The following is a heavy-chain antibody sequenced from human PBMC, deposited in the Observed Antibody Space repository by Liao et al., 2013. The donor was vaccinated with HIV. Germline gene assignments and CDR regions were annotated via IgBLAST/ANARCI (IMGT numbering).Heavy chain of an antibody. CDR2: IYTGMSTTGTT. Sequence: QVRLQESGPGLVKPSQTLSLTCTVSGDLIRRDNYYWTWIRQPAGKGLEWIGHIYTGMSTTGTTNYNPSLKSRVSISADTSSNHVSLKLTSVTAADTAVYYCATFNPEVGLRPYWYFDLWAVAPWSLSPQ. J-gene: IGHJ2*01. V-gene: IGHV4-61*02. CDR3: ATFNPEVGLRPYWYFDL. CDR1: GDLIRRDNYY. D-gene: IGHD5-12*01.